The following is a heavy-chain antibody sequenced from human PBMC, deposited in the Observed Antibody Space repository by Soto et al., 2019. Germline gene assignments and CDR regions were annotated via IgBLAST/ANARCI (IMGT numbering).Heavy chain of an antibody. Sequence: SETLSLTCTVSGGSIISGDYYWSWIRQPPGKGLEWIGYIYYSGSTYYNPSLKSRVTISVDRSKNQFSLKLSSVTAADTAVYYCARGPETAMEPYYFDYWGQGTLVTVSS. V-gene: IGHV4-30-4*08. CDR3: ARGPETAMEPYYFDY. CDR1: GGSIISGDYY. D-gene: IGHD5-18*01. CDR2: IYYSGST. J-gene: IGHJ4*02.